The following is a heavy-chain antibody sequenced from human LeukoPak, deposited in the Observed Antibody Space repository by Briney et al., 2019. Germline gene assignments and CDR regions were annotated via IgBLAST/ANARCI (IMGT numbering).Heavy chain of an antibody. CDR1: GGSFSGYY. J-gene: IGHJ4*02. CDR3: ARTTPGIRAPDY. D-gene: IGHD3-10*01. CDR2: VNHY. Sequence: PSETLSLTCAVNGGSFSGYYWTWIRQPPGKGLEWIGEVNHYNYSPSLKSRVTISADTSKNQFSLKLSSVTAADTAVYYCARTTPGIRAPDYWGQGTLVTVSS. V-gene: IGHV4-34*01.